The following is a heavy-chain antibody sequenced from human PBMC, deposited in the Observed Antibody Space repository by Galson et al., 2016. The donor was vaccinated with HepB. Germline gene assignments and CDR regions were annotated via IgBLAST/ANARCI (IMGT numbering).Heavy chain of an antibody. CDR3: ARDGGTYYYYAMDV. J-gene: IGHJ6*02. D-gene: IGHD1-26*01. Sequence: SLRLSCAASAFTFGTYGMNWARQAPGKGLEWVSSISSSSSYIYYADSVKGRFTISRDNAKNSLFLQLNSLRAEDTAVYYCARDGGTYYYYAMDVWGQGTTVSVSS. CDR1: AFTFGTYG. CDR2: ISSSSSYI. V-gene: IGHV3-21*01.